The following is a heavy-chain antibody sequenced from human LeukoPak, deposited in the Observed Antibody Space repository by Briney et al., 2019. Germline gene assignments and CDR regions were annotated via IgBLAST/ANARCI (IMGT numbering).Heavy chain of an antibody. Sequence: SQTLSLTCTVSGASISSGDYYWSWIRQPPGKGLEWIGYIYYSGSTSYNPSLNSRLTMSLDMSKNHFSLKLSSVTAADTAVYYCARVCSGTSDFGTFDYWGQGTLVTVSS. J-gene: IGHJ4*02. V-gene: IGHV4-30-4*01. CDR3: ARVCSGTSDFGTFDY. CDR1: GASISSGDYY. CDR2: IYYSGST. D-gene: IGHD2-2*01.